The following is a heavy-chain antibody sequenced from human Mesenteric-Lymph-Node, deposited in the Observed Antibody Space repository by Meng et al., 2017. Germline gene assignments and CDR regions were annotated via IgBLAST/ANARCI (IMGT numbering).Heavy chain of an antibody. D-gene: IGHD3-22*01. CDR1: GYTFTSYY. CDR2: IDSGGGYT. CDR3: ARSLDTSGHAYFDY. Sequence: QVQLVQSGAEVKKPGASVRVSCKASGYTFTSYYIYWVRQAPGQGLEWMGIIDSGGGYTSYAQKFRGRVTMTRDTSTNTVYMELSSLRFEDTAMFYCARSLDTSGHAYFDYWGQGTLVTVSS. J-gene: IGHJ4*02. V-gene: IGHV1-46*01.